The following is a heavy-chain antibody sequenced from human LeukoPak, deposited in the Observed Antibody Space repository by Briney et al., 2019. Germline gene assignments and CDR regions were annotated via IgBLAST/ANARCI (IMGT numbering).Heavy chain of an antibody. J-gene: IGHJ6*03. Sequence: GGSQRLSCAASGFTFSSYEMNWVRQAPGKGLEWVSYISSSGSTIYYADSVKGRFTISRDNAKNSLYVQMNSLRAEDTAVYYCARGVPGYCSGTSCYKDYYYMDVWGKGTTVTVSS. V-gene: IGHV3-48*03. CDR3: ARGVPGYCSGTSCYKDYYYMDV. CDR2: ISSSGSTI. D-gene: IGHD2-2*02. CDR1: GFTFSSYE.